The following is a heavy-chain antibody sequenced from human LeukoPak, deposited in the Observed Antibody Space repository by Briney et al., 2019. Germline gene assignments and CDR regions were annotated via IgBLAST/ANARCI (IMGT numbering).Heavy chain of an antibody. V-gene: IGHV4-59*01. J-gene: IGHJ3*02. CDR2: IYYSGST. D-gene: IGHD3-9*01. CDR3: AISYYDILTGYSAGAFDI. CDR1: GGSISSYY. Sequence: SETLSLTCTVSGGSISSYYWSWLRQPPGKGLEWVGYIYYSGSTNYNPSLKSRVTISVDTSKNQFSLKPSSVTAADTAVYYCAISYYDILTGYSAGAFDIWGQGTMVTVSS.